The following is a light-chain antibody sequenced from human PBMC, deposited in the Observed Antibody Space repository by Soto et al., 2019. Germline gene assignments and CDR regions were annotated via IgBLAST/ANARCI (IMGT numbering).Light chain of an antibody. V-gene: IGKV3-15*01. CDR3: QQYGSSPA. CDR2: GAS. Sequence: EIVMTQSPATLSVSPGERVTLYCRASQSVSSDLAWYHQKPGQAPRLLIYGASTRATGIPVRFSGSGSGTELTLTINSLQSEDFAVYYCQQYGSSPAFGQGTRLEIK. J-gene: IGKJ5*01. CDR1: QSVSSD.